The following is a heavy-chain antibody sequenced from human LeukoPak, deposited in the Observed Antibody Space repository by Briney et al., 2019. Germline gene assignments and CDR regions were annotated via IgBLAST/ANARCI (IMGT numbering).Heavy chain of an antibody. V-gene: IGHV1-3*01. J-gene: IGHJ4*02. CDR2: INAGNGDT. CDR1: GYTLTSYG. Sequence: GASVKVSCKASGYTLTSYGMHWVRQTPGQRLEWMGWINAGNGDTKYSQKFQGRVTITRDTSASTAYMELSSLRSEDTAVYYCARAPSGWPVDYWGQGTLVTVSS. CDR3: ARAPSGWPVDY. D-gene: IGHD6-19*01.